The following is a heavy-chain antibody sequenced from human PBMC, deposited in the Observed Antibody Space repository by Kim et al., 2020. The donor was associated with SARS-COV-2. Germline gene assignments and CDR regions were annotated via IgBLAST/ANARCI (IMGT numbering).Heavy chain of an antibody. J-gene: IGHJ4*02. D-gene: IGHD6-19*01. CDR3: ARAYSSGWAYFDY. Sequence: YADSVKGRFTISRENAKNSLYLQMNSLRAEDTAVYYCARAYSSGWAYFDYWGQGTLVTVSS. V-gene: IGHV3-21*01.